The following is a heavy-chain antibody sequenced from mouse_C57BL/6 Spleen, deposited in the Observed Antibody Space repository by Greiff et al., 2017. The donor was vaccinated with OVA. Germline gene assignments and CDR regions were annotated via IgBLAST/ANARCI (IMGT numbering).Heavy chain of an antibody. J-gene: IGHJ4*01. CDR1: GFSLTSYG. CDR3: ASYYGSSYLRYSMDY. CDR2: IWSGGST. V-gene: IGHV2-2*01. D-gene: IGHD1-1*01. Sequence: QVQLQQSGPGLVQPSQSLSITCTVSGFSLTSYGVHWVRQSPGKGLEWLGVIWSGGSTDYNAAFISRLSISKDNSKSQVFFKMNSLQADDTAIYYCASYYGSSYLRYSMDYWGQGTSVTVSS.